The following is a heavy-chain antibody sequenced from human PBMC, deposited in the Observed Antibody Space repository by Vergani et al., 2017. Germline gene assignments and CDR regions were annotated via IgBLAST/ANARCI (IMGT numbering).Heavy chain of an antibody. J-gene: IGHJ6*03. V-gene: IGHV3-49*03. D-gene: IGHD6-13*01. CDR1: GFTFGDYA. CDR3: ARVRGRGVSWYRYYYYYMDV. CDR2: IRSKAYGGTT. Sequence: EVQLLESGGGLVQPGGSLRLSCTASGFTFGDYAMSWFRQAPGKGLEWVGFIRSKAYGGTTEYAASVKGRFTISRDDSKSIAYLQMNSLKTEDTAVYYCARVRGRGVSWYRYYYYYMDVWGKGTTVTVSS.